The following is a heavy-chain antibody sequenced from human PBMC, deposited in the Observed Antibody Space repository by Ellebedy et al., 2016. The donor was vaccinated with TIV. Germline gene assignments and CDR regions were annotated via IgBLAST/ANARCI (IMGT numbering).Heavy chain of an antibody. J-gene: IGHJ4*02. D-gene: IGHD2-2*01. V-gene: IGHV3-7*03. Sequence: PGGSLRLSCEVYGFTSGSYWMTWVRQAPGKGLEWVATRKHDGSDKYYVDSVKGLFTIYRYNANSLLYLQMNSLGAEDTAVYYCARGRYCSSSSRGFFDYWGQGTLITVSS. CDR1: GFTSGSYW. CDR3: ARGRYCSSSSRGFFDY. CDR2: RKHDGSDK.